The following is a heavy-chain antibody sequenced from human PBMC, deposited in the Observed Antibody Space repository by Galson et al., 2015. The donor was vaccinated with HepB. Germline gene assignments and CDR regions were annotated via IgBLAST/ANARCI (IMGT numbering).Heavy chain of an antibody. CDR2: INTNTGNP. CDR3: ARTPYYGSGTYYNIWFGP. V-gene: IGHV7-4-1*02. J-gene: IGHJ5*02. CDR1: GYTFSSYS. Sequence: SVKVSCKASGYTFSSYSITWVRQAPGQGLEWMGWINTNTGNPTYAQGFTGRFVFSLDSSVNTAYLQISSLKADDTAVYYCARTPYYGSGTYYNIWFGPWGQGTLVTVSS. D-gene: IGHD3-10*01.